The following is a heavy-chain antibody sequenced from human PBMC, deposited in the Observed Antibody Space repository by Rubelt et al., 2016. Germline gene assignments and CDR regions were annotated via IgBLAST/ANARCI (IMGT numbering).Heavy chain of an antibody. D-gene: IGHD6-13*01. V-gene: IGHV4-59*08. Sequence: GKGLEWIGYIYYSGSTKYNPSLKSRVTISVDTSKNQFSLKLSSVTAADTAVYYCARHYSSTWANWFDPWGQGTLVTVSP. CDR3: ARHYSSTWANWFDP. J-gene: IGHJ5*02. CDR2: IYYSGST.